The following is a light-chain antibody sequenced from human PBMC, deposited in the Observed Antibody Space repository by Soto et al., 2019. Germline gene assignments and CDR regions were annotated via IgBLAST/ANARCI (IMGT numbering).Light chain of an antibody. CDR3: CSYAGSNTHV. V-gene: IGLV2-23*01. Sequence: QSALTQPASVSGSPGQSITISCTGTSSDIGNCDLVSWYQQHPGKAPKLMIYEASKRPSGVSSRFSGSKSGNMASLTISGLQAEDEADYYCCSYAGSNTHVFGTGTKVTVL. CDR2: EAS. J-gene: IGLJ1*01. CDR1: SSDIGNCDL.